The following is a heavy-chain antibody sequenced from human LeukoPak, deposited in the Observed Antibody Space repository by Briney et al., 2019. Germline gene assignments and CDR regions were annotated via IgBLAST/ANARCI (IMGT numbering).Heavy chain of an antibody. CDR3: ARASVAGTKTDAFDI. D-gene: IGHD6-19*01. CDR1: GFTFSSYG. Sequence: GRSLRLSCAASGFTFSSYGMHWVRQAPGKGLEWVAVISYDGSNKYYADSVKGRFTISRDNSKNTLYLQMNSLRAEDTAVYYCARASVAGTKTDAFDIWGQGTMVTVSS. J-gene: IGHJ3*02. CDR2: ISYDGSNK. V-gene: IGHV3-30*03.